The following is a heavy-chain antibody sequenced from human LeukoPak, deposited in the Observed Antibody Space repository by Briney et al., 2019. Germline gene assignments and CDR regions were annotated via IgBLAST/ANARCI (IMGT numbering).Heavy chain of an antibody. CDR2: INPNSGGT. Sequence: ASVKVSCKASGYTFTGYYMHWVRQAPGQGLEWMGWINPNSGGTNYAQKFQGRVTMTRDTSISTAYMELSRLGSDDTAVYYCARDRNWNYRYYYYYMDVWGKGTTVTVSS. D-gene: IGHD1-7*01. CDR1: GYTFTGYY. J-gene: IGHJ6*03. CDR3: ARDRNWNYRYYYYYMDV. V-gene: IGHV1-2*02.